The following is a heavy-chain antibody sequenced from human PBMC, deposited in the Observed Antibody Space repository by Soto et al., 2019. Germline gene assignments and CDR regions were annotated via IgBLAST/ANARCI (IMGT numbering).Heavy chain of an antibody. CDR3: ARDYPRIWFYFDY. D-gene: IGHD3-10*01. J-gene: IGHJ4*02. V-gene: IGHV3-7*05. CDR1: GFTFSSYW. CDR2: IKQDGSEK. Sequence: GSLRLSCAASGFTFSSYWMRWVRQATGKGLEWVANIKQDGSEKYYVDSVKGRFTISRDNAKNSLYLQMSSLRAEDTAVYYCARDYPRIWFYFDYWGQGTLVTVSS.